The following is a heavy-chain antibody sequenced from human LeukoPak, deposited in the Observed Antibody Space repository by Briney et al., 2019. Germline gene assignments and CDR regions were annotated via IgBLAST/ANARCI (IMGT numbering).Heavy chain of an antibody. D-gene: IGHD3-10*01. V-gene: IGHV3-48*03. J-gene: IGHJ4*02. CDR3: ARDNYYGSGRVL. Sequence: GGSLRLSCAASGFTFSSYEVNWVRQAPGKGLEWVSYISSSGSTIYYADSVKGRFTISRDNAKNSLYLQMNSLRAEDTAVYYCARDNYYGSGRVLWGQGTLVTVSS. CDR2: ISSSGSTI. CDR1: GFTFSSYE.